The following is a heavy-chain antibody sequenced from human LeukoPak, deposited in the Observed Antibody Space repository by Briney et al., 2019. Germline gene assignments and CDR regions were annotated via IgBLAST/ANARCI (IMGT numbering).Heavy chain of an antibody. V-gene: IGHV4-34*01. CDR3: ARFGSGWYYFDY. CDR2: INHSGST. D-gene: IGHD6-19*01. Sequence: PGGSLRLSCAASGFSFGNYGMSWVRQPPGKGLEWIGEINHSGSTNYNPSLKSRVTISVDTSKNQFSLKLSSVTAADTAVYYCARFGSGWYYFDYWGQGTLVTVSS. J-gene: IGHJ4*02. CDR1: GFSFGNYG.